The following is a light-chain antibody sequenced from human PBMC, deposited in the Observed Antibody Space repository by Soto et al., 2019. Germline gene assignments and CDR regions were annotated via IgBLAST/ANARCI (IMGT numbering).Light chain of an antibody. CDR2: DTN. Sequence: QAVVTQEPSLTVSPGGTVTLTCGCSTGAVTSGHYPYWFQQNPGQAPRTLIYDTNNKHSWTPARFSGSLLGGKAALTLSGAQPEDEADYFCLVSYSGARVFGGGTKVTVL. CDR3: LVSYSGARV. J-gene: IGLJ2*01. V-gene: IGLV7-46*01. CDR1: TGAVTSGHY.